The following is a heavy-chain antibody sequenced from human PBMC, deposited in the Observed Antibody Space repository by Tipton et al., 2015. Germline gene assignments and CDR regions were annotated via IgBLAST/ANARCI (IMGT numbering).Heavy chain of an antibody. V-gene: IGHV4-39*01. J-gene: IGHJ4*02. CDR1: GGSISSSRYY. Sequence: TLSLTCTVSGGSISSSRYYWAWIRQPPGKGLEWIGSLYFSGSTYYNPSLKSRVTISIDRFKNQFSLKLSSVTAADTAVYYCARAYDYGDSPPGPLGYWGQGTLVTVSS. D-gene: IGHD4-17*01. CDR2: LYFSGST. CDR3: ARAYDYGDSPPGPLGY.